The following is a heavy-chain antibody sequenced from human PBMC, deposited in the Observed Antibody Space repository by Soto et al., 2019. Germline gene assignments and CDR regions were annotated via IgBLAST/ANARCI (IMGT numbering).Heavy chain of an antibody. V-gene: IGHV3-30*14. Sequence: QVQLLESGGGVVQPGRSLRLSCVASGFTFRNYAMHWVRQAPGKGLEWVAVISFDGSNNYYADSVKGRFTISRDNSEHTLYIQMQSLRVEDTAVYYCARGGEYNWHYDAFDIWGQGTMVTVSS. CDR3: ARGGEYNWHYDAFDI. J-gene: IGHJ3*02. CDR1: GFTFRNYA. D-gene: IGHD1-7*01. CDR2: ISFDGSNN.